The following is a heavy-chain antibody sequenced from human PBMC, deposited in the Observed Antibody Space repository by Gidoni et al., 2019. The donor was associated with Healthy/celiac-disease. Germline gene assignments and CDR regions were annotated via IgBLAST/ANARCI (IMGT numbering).Heavy chain of an antibody. D-gene: IGHD3-9*01. CDR2: IYSGGST. V-gene: IGHV3-66*02. J-gene: IGHJ6*02. CDR3: ARDRKTMYYDILTGSYGMDV. Sequence: EVQLVESGGGLVQPGGSLRLSCAASGFTVSSNYMSWVRQAPGKGLEWVSVIYSGGSTYYADSVKGRFTISRDNSKNTLYLQMNSLRAEDTAVYYCARDRKTMYYDILTGSYGMDVWGQGTTVTVSS. CDR1: GFTVSSNY.